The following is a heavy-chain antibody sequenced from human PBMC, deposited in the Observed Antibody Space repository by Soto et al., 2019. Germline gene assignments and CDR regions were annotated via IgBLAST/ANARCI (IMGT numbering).Heavy chain of an antibody. CDR1: GGSISSGGYY. Sequence: QVQLQESGPGLVKPSQTLSLTCTVSGGSISSGGYYWSWIRQHPGKGLEWIGYIYYSGSTYYNPSVKRRVTRSVDTSKNQFSLKLSSVTAADTAVYYCAREGGIVGATAADYWGQGTLVTVSS. D-gene: IGHD1-26*01. CDR2: IYYSGST. J-gene: IGHJ4*02. CDR3: AREGGIVGATAADY. V-gene: IGHV4-31*03.